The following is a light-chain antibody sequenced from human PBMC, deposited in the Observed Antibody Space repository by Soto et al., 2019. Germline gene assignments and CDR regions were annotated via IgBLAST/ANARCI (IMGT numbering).Light chain of an antibody. CDR3: SSYSSSGTLWG. V-gene: IGLV2-14*01. J-gene: IGLJ1*01. Sequence: QSVLAQPASVSGSPGQSITVSCTGTSSDVGGHNYVSWFQQHPGQAPKLLIYEVTTRPSGVSTRFSGSKSGNTASLTISGLQAEDEADYHCSSYSSSGTLWGFGTGTKSPS. CDR1: SSDVGGHNY. CDR2: EVT.